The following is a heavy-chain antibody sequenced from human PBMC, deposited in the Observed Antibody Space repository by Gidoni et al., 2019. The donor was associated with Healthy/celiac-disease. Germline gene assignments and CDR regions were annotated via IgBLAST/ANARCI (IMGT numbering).Heavy chain of an antibody. V-gene: IGHV1-2*02. Sequence: QVQLVQSGAEVKKPGASVKVSCKASGYTFTGYYMHWVRQAPGQGLEWMGWINPNSGGTNYAQKFQGRVTMTRDTSISTAYMELSRLRSDDTAVYYCARDSSYCSGGSCYSGWFDPWGQGTLVTVSS. CDR2: INPNSGGT. D-gene: IGHD2-15*01. CDR3: ARDSSYCSGGSCYSGWFDP. CDR1: GYTFTGYY. J-gene: IGHJ5*02.